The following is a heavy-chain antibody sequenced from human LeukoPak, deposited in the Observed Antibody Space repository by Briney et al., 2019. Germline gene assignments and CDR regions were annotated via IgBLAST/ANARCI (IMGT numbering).Heavy chain of an antibody. D-gene: IGHD4-23*01. V-gene: IGHV4-59*01. J-gene: IGHJ4*02. CDR2: IYYSGST. CDR3: ARDTGTVVDY. CDR1: GGSISSYY. Sequence: PSETLSLTCTVSGGSISSYYWSWIRQPPGKGLEWIGYIYYSGSTNYNPSLKSRVTTPVDTSKNQFSLKLSSVTAADTAVYYCARDTGTVVDYWGQGTLVTVSS.